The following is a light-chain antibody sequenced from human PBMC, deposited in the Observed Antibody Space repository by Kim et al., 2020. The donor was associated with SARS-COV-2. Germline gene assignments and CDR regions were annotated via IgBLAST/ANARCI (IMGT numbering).Light chain of an antibody. Sequence: QSVLTQPASVSGSPGQSITISCTGTSSDVGGYKDVSWYQQHPGKAPKLMIYDVSNRPSGVSNRFSGSKSGNTASLTISGLQAEDEADYYCSSYTSSSTHVVFGGGTQLTVL. CDR1: SSDVGGYKD. CDR3: SSYTSSSTHVV. CDR2: DVS. J-gene: IGLJ2*01. V-gene: IGLV2-14*03.